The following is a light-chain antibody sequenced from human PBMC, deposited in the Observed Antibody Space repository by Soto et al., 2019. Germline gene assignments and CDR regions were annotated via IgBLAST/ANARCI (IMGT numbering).Light chain of an antibody. J-gene: IGKJ4*02. CDR2: LAS. CDR1: QSLLHRNGKNY. CDR3: RQGLQRGS. Sequence: VLTQSPLSLPVTPGEPASISCRSSQSLLHRNGKNYLDWYLQKPGQSPQILIYLASNRSSGVPDRFSGSGAGTDFTRRSSPVQAEDVGVYYCRQGLQRGSFGGGTKVEIK. V-gene: IGKV2-28*01.